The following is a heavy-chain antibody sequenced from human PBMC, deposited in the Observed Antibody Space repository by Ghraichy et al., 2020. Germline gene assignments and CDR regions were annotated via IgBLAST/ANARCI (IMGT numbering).Heavy chain of an antibody. Sequence: SQTRSLTCAVSGTSITSYYWSWIRQPAGKGLEWIGRISTSGTTNYNPSLKSRVTMSVDTSKDQFSLKLNSVSAADTAVYYCARVSGGSDDFFDYWGQGTLVTVSS. V-gene: IGHV4-4*07. CDR1: GTSITSYY. CDR2: ISTSGTT. CDR3: ARVSGGSDDFFDY. J-gene: IGHJ4*02. D-gene: IGHD2-15*01.